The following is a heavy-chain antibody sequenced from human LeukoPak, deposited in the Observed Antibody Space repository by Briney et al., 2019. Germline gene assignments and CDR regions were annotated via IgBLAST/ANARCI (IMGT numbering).Heavy chain of an antibody. Sequence: GGSLRLSCAASGFTFSSYSMNWVRQAPGKGLEWVSSISSSSSYIYYADSVKGRFTISRDNAKNSPYLQMNSLRAEDTAVYYCARDLLNDGAFDYWGQGTLVTVSS. D-gene: IGHD1-1*01. V-gene: IGHV3-21*01. CDR2: ISSSSSYI. CDR3: ARDLLNDGAFDY. J-gene: IGHJ4*02. CDR1: GFTFSSYS.